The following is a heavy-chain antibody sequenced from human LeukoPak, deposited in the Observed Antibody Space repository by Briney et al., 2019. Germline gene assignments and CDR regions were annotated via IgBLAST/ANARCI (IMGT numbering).Heavy chain of an antibody. D-gene: IGHD3-3*01. CDR3: ARAGYDFWSGQVDY. Sequence: XGSXXXXXXASGFTFSSXWXXXVRXAPGXGXXXXXNIKQDGSEKYYVASVKGRFTTSRDNAKNSLYLQMNSLRAEDTAVYYCARAGYDFWSGQVDYWGQGTLVTVSS. CDR2: IKQDGSEK. J-gene: IGHJ4*02. V-gene: IGHV3-7*01. CDR1: GFTFSSXW.